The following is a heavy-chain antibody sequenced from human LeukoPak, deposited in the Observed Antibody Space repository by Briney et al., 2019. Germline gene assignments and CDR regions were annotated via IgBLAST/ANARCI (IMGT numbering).Heavy chain of an antibody. J-gene: IGHJ4*02. V-gene: IGHV4-30-2*02. Sequence: SETLSLTCTVSGGSISSGGYYWSWIRQPPGKGLEWIGYIYHSGSTYYNPSLKSRVTISVDTSKNQFSLKLSSVTAADTAVYHCAAESERWLVRSWGQGTLVTVSS. CDR3: AAESERWLVRS. CDR1: GGSISSGGYY. D-gene: IGHD6-19*01. CDR2: IYHSGST.